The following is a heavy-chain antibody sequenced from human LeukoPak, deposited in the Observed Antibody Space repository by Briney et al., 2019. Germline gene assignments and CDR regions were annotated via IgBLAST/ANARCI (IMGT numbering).Heavy chain of an antibody. Sequence: SETLSLTCTVSGGSISSGGYYWSWIRQPPGKGLEWIGYIYHSGSTYYNPSLKSRVTISVDTSKNQFSLKLSSVTAADTAVYYCAPLRVGAFDYWGQGTLVTVSS. CDR1: GGSISSGGYY. V-gene: IGHV4-30-2*01. D-gene: IGHD1-26*01. CDR3: APLRVGAFDY. J-gene: IGHJ4*02. CDR2: IYHSGST.